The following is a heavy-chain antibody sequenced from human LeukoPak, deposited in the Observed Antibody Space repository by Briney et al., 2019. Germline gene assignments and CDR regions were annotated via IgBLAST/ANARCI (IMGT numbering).Heavy chain of an antibody. J-gene: IGHJ4*02. CDR1: GFIFSNYA. CDR3: AKSVEHSNNRKFHD. D-gene: IGHD4-11*01. V-gene: IGHV3-23*01. Sequence: GGSLRLSRAASGFIFSNYAMSWVRQAPGKGPEWVSGISGGGGGTYYADSVKGRFTISRANSKNTLYLQMKSPRVDGTGVYYCAKSVEHSNNRKFHDWGQGTLVTVSS. CDR2: ISGGGGGT.